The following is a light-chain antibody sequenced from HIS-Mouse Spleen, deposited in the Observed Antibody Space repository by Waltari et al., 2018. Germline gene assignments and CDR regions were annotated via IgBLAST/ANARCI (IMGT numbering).Light chain of an antibody. CDR3: CSYAGSSTVV. CDR1: SSDVGSYNL. CDR2: EGS. V-gene: IGLV2-23*01. Sequence: QSALTQPASVSGSPGQSITISCTGTSSDVGSYNLVSWYQQHPGKAPKPMIYEGSKRPSGVSNRFSGSKSCNPASLTISGLQAEDEADYYCCSYAGSSTVVFGGGTKLTVL. J-gene: IGLJ2*01.